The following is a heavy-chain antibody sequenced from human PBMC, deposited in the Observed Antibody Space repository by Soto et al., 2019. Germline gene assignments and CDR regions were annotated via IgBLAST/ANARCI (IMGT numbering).Heavy chain of an antibody. CDR1: GFSVSNNF. Sequence: EVQLVESGGGLVQPGGSLTLSCTASGFSVSNNFMKWVRQAPGKGLEWVSLIFSGGDTRYADFVRGRFTISRDNSKNTVYLQMNRLRVEDAAVYYCARDGGPRRTNGVWGQGTMVTVSS. D-gene: IGHD2-8*01. CDR2: IFSGGDT. CDR3: ARDGGPRRTNGV. J-gene: IGHJ3*01. V-gene: IGHV3-66*01.